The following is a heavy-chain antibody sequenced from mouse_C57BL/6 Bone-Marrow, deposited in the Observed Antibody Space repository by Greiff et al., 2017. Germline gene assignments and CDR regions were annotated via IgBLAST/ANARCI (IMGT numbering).Heavy chain of an antibody. CDR1: GFTFSSYA. D-gene: IGHD2-3*01. CDR2: ISSGGDYI. J-gene: IGHJ4*01. CDR3: TRDPIYDGYYVGAMDY. Sequence: DVHLVESGEGLVKPGGSLKLSCAASGFTFSSYAMSWVRQTPEKRLEWVAYISSGGDYIYYADTVKGRFTISRDNARNTLYLQMSSLKSEDTAMYDCTRDPIYDGYYVGAMDYWGQGTSVTVSS. V-gene: IGHV5-9-1*02.